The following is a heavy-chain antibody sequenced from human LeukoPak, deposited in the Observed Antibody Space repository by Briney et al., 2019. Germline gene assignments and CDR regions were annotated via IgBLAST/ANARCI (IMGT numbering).Heavy chain of an antibody. CDR1: GFTLISYA. J-gene: IGHJ4*02. D-gene: IGHD4-17*01. CDR2: ISGSGGGT. V-gene: IGHV3-23*01. Sequence: GGSLRLSCGASGFTLISYAVSGVRQAPGKGLEWVSAISGSGGGTYYADSVKGRFTISRDNSKNTLYLQMNSLRAEDTAVYYFLPTVTVPAYWGQATLVTVSS. CDR3: LPTVTVPAY.